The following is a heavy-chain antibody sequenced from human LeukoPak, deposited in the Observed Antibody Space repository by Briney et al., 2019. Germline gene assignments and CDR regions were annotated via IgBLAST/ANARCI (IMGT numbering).Heavy chain of an antibody. CDR3: AKDPRERGYGMDV. J-gene: IGHJ6*02. Sequence: QSGGSLRLSCAASGFTLSSYGMHWVRQAPGKGLEWVAVISYDGSNKDYADSVKGRFTISRDNSKNTLYLQMNSLRAEDTAVYYCAKDPRERGYGMDVWGQGTTVTVSS. CDR2: ISYDGSNK. D-gene: IGHD1-26*01. CDR1: GFTLSSYG. V-gene: IGHV3-30*18.